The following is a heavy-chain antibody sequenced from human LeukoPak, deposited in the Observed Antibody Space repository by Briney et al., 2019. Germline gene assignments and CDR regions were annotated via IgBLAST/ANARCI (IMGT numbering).Heavy chain of an antibody. J-gene: IGHJ4*02. V-gene: IGHV5-51*01. CDR3: ARGYGGNGYIDH. Sequence: GESLKISCQCSGYTFTYYWIGWVRQMPGKGLEWMGLIYPGDSDTRYSPSFQGQVTMSADKSISAVYLEWDSLKAPDTAMYYCARGYGGNGYIDHWGQGTLVTVSS. D-gene: IGHD4-23*01. CDR1: GYTFTYYW. CDR2: IYPGDSDT.